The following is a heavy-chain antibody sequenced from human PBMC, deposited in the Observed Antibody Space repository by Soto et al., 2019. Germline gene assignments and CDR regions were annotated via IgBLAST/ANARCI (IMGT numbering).Heavy chain of an antibody. CDR3: ARDEAWYDSSGYYPSPGYAFDI. Sequence: RASVKVSCKASGGTFSSYAISWVRQAPGQGLEWMGGIIPIFGTANYAQKFQGRVTITADESTSTAYMELSSLRSEDTAVYYCARDEAWYDSSGYYPSPGYAFDIWGQGTMVTVSS. CDR1: GGTFSSYA. D-gene: IGHD3-22*01. J-gene: IGHJ3*02. CDR2: IIPIFGTA. V-gene: IGHV1-69*13.